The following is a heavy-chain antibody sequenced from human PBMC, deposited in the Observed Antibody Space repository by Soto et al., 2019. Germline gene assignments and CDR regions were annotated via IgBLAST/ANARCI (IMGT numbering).Heavy chain of an antibody. CDR2: ICGDGSNQ. D-gene: IGHD3-10*01. CDR3: ARDLWASKYVSASFDY. J-gene: IGHJ4*02. V-gene: IGHV3-33*01. Sequence: GGSLRLSCAPSGFTFSSYGMHWVRHAPGKGLEWVAVICGDGSNQYYADSVKGRFTISRDNSKHVMYLQMNSVRAEDTSVYYCARDLWASKYVSASFDYWGQGTPVTVSA. CDR1: GFTFSSYG.